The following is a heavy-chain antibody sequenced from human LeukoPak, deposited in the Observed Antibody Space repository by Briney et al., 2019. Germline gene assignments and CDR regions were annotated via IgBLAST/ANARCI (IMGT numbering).Heavy chain of an antibody. CDR1: GFTFSSYG. CDR3: AKGRYGDYVTAVGGMDV. V-gene: IGHV3-30*18. Sequence: GGSLRLSCAASGFTFSSYGMHWVRQAPGKGLEWVAVISYDGGNKYYADSVKGRFTISRDNSKNTLYLQMNSLRAEDTAVYYCAKGRYGDYVTAVGGMDVWGQGTTVTVSS. D-gene: IGHD4-17*01. CDR2: ISYDGGNK. J-gene: IGHJ6*02.